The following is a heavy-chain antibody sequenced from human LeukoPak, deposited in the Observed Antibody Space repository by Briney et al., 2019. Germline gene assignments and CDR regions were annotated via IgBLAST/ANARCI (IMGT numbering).Heavy chain of an antibody. CDR2: INPNSGGT. J-gene: IGHJ4*02. D-gene: IGHD3-22*01. CDR3: ARNFYFDSSGYYHY. V-gene: IGHV1-2*02. CDR1: GYTFTGYY. Sequence: ASVKVSCKASGYTFTGYYMHWVRQAPGQGLEWMGWINPNSGGTNYAQKFQGRVTMTRDTSISTAYMELSRLRSDDTAVYHCARNFYFDSSGYYHYWGQGTLVTVSS.